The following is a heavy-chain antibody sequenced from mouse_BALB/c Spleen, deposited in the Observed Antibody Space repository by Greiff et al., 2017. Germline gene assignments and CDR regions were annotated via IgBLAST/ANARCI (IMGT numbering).Heavy chain of an antibody. CDR3: ARGGDYAMDY. Sequence: EVNVVESGGGLVQPGGSLRLSCATSGFTFTDYYMSWVRQPPGKALEWLGFIRNKANGYTTEYSASVKGRFTISRDNYQSILYLQMNTLRAEDSATYYCARGGDYAMDYWGQGTSVTVSS. CDR2: IRNKANGYTT. V-gene: IGHV7-3*02. CDR1: GFTFTDYY. J-gene: IGHJ4*01.